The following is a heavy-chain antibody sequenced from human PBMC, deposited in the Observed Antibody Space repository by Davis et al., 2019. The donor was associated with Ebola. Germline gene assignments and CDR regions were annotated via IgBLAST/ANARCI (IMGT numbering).Heavy chain of an antibody. CDR3: ATLRRTITGMDDGFDI. Sequence: GESLKISCQASGNSFSSHWIGWVRQMPGKGLEWMGIIFTGDSDTRYRPSFRGQSTISADKSFKTAFLQWSSLKASDTARYYCATLRRTITGMDDGFDIWGQGTMVTVSS. D-gene: IGHD1-20*01. V-gene: IGHV5-51*01. CDR1: GNSFSSHW. J-gene: IGHJ3*02. CDR2: IFTGDSDT.